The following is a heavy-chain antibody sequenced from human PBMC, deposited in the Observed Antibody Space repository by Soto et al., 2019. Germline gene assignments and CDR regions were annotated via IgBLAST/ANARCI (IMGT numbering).Heavy chain of an antibody. J-gene: IGHJ5*02. Sequence: RGESLKISCKGSGYSFPHYWISWVHQMPGKGLEWMGKIDPSDSRTNYSPSFQGHVTMSVDKSINTAYLQWSSLKASDTAMYYCVRLVSQDVDPWGQGTLVTVSS. CDR2: IDPSDSRT. V-gene: IGHV5-10-1*01. CDR3: VRLVSQDVDP. D-gene: IGHD6-6*01. CDR1: GYSFPHYW.